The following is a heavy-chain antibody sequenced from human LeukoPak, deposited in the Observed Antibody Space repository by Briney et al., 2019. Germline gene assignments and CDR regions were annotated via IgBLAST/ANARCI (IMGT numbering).Heavy chain of an antibody. CDR2: TNHSGST. D-gene: IGHD3-3*01. Sequence: SETLSLTCAAYGVSFSGYYWSWIRQPPGKGLEWIGETNHSGSTNYNPSLKSRVTISVDTSKNQFSLKLSSVTAADTAVYYCARGIPYYDFWSGYYTPLYYFDYWGQGTLVTVSS. CDR3: ARGIPYYDFWSGYYTPLYYFDY. V-gene: IGHV4-34*01. CDR1: GVSFSGYY. J-gene: IGHJ4*02.